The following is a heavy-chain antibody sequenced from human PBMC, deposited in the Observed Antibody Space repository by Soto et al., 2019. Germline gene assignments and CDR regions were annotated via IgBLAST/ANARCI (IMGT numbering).Heavy chain of an antibody. CDR1: GFTFSSYA. D-gene: IGHD3-10*01. CDR3: AKDSPYASRITMVRGPLSAFDY. V-gene: IGHV3-23*01. CDR2: ISGSGGST. J-gene: IGHJ4*02. Sequence: EVQLLESGGGLVQPGGSLRLSCAASGFTFSSYAMSWVRQAPGKGLEWVSAISGSGGSTSYADSVKGRFTISRDNSKNTLYLQMNSQRVEDTAVYYCAKDSPYASRITMVRGPLSAFDYWGQGTLVTVSS.